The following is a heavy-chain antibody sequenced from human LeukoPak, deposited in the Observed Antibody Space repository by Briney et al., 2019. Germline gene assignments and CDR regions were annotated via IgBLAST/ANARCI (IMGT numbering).Heavy chain of an antibody. D-gene: IGHD2-15*01. CDR2: IYDSGST. V-gene: IGHV4-59*08. J-gene: IGHJ4*02. CDR3: ARQGDVGIDY. Sequence: PSETLSLTCTVSGGSMSSYYWSWIRQPPGKGLEWVGYIYDSGSTNYNPSLKSRVTISVDTSKNQFSLTLTSVTAADTAVYYCARQGDVGIDYWGQRTLVTVSS. CDR1: GGSMSSYY.